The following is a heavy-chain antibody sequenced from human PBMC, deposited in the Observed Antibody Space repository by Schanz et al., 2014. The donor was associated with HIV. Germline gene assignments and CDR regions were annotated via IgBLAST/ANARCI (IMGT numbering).Heavy chain of an antibody. CDR3: ARAAQVDIGATKTSYNYGMDV. J-gene: IGHJ6*02. D-gene: IGHD5-12*01. V-gene: IGHV1-69*01. CDR2: ITPIFDTA. CDR1: GGTFNSYA. Sequence: QVQLVQSGAEVKKPGSSVKVSCKASGGTFNSYAISWVRQAPGQGLEWMGGITPIFDTANYAQKFQGRVTMTADESTGTAYMELSSLRSEDTAVYYCARAAQVDIGATKTSYNYGMDVWGQGTTVTVSS.